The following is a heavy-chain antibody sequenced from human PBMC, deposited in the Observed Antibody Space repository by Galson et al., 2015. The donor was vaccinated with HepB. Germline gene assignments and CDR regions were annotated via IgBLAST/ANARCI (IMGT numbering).Heavy chain of an antibody. D-gene: IGHD6-19*01. CDR1: GFTLSSYA. CDR3: AKDPYGPRSGWYGDAFDI. CDR2: ISGSGGST. Sequence: SLRLSCAASGFTLSSYAMSWVRQAPGKGLEWVSAISGSGGSTYYADSVKGRFTISRDNSKNTLYLQMNSLRAEDTAVYYCAKDPYGPRSGWYGDAFDIWGQGTMVTVSS. J-gene: IGHJ3*02. V-gene: IGHV3-23*01.